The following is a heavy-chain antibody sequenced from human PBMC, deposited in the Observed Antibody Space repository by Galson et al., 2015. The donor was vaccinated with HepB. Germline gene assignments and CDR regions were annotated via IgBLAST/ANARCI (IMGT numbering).Heavy chain of an antibody. J-gene: IGHJ4*02. D-gene: IGHD2-15*01. CDR2: ISGSGGST. CDR1: GFTFSSYA. V-gene: IGHV3-23*01. CDR3: ARDCSGGSCYSFDS. Sequence: SLRLSCAASGFTFSSYAMSWVRQAPGKGLEWVSAISGSGGSTYYADSVKGRFTISRDNSKNTLYLQMNSLRAEDTAVYYCARDCSGGSCYSFDSWGQGTLVTVSS.